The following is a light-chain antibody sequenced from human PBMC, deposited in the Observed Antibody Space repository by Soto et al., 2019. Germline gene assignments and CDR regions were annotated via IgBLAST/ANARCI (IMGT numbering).Light chain of an antibody. CDR3: HQYNFWPS. CDR2: GTS. J-gene: IGKJ1*01. CDR1: QTVSSN. Sequence: EVVMTQSPATLSVSPWERATLSCRASQTVSSNLAWYQQKPGQSPRLLIYGTSTRATGVPARFSGSGSGTEFTLSISSLQSEDFAVYYCHQYNFWPSFSQGTKVDI. V-gene: IGKV3-15*01.